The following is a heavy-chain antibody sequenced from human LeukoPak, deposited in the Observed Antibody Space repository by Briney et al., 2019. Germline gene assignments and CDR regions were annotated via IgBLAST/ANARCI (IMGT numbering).Heavy chain of an antibody. V-gene: IGHV3-21*04. CDR3: ARVDTSQRGSSFDY. Sequence: PGGSLRLSCAASGFTFSSYAMSWVRQAPGKGLEWVSSISGTSTYIYYADSVKGRFAISRDNGKNSLYLQMNSLRSDDTAVYYCARVDTSQRGSSFDYWGQGTLVTVSS. D-gene: IGHD2-2*01. CDR2: ISGTSTYI. CDR1: GFTFSSYA. J-gene: IGHJ4*02.